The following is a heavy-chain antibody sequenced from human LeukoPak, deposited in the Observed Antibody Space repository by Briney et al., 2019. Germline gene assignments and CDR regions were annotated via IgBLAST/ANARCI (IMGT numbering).Heavy chain of an antibody. CDR1: GFTFGSYS. V-gene: IGHV3-48*02. CDR2: ISSSSSTI. Sequence: GGSLRLSCAASGFTFGSYSMNWVRQAPGKGLEWVSYISSSSSTIYYADSVKGRFTISRDNAKNSLYLQMNSLRDEDTAVYYCARELNYYYGMDVWGQGTTVTVSS. CDR3: ARELNYYYGMDV. J-gene: IGHJ6*02.